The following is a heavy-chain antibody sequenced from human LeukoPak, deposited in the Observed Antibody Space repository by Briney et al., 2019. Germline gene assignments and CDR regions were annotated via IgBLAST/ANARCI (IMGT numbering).Heavy chain of an antibody. CDR3: ARESGAFSPFGF. CDR1: GGSILTTNW. Sequence: PSGTLSLTCAVSGGSILTTNWWSWVRQPPGKGLEWIGEVHLSGTSNYNPSLKSRVSMSIDKSKNHLSLKLTSVTAADTAMYYCARESGAFSPFGFWGQGTLVTVSS. V-gene: IGHV4-4*02. CDR2: VHLSGTS. D-gene: IGHD1-26*01. J-gene: IGHJ4*02.